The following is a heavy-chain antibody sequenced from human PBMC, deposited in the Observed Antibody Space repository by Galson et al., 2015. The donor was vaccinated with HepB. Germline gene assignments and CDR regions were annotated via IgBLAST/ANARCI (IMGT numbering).Heavy chain of an antibody. D-gene: IGHD3-3*01. Sequence: LVKVSCKAPSYIFTSYGISWVRQAPRQGLEWMGWISGYHGNINYAQKFQGRVSMTTDTSTTTAYMELRSLPSDDTAVYFCARTPRHIANFGATHEPLDSWGQGTLVTVSS. CDR2: ISGYHGNI. CDR3: ARTPRHIANFGATHEPLDS. J-gene: IGHJ4*02. V-gene: IGHV1-18*01. CDR1: SYIFTSYG.